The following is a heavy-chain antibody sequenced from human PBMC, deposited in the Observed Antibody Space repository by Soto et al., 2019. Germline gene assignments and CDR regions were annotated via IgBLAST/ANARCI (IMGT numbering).Heavy chain of an antibody. CDR2: ISGSGGST. J-gene: IGHJ4*02. CDR1: GFTFSSYA. V-gene: IGHV3-23*01. D-gene: IGHD3-22*01. CDR3: AKVFYYYDSSGYYYFDY. Sequence: GSLRLSCAASGFTFSSYAMSWVRQAPGKGLEWVSAISGSGGSTYYADSVKGRFTISRDNPKNTLYLQMNSLRAEDTAVYYCAKVFYYYDSSGYYYFDYWGQGTLVTVSS.